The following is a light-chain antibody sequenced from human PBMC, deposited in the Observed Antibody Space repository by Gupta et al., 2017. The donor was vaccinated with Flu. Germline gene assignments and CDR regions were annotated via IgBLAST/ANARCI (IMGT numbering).Light chain of an antibody. CDR1: QSVSSN. V-gene: IGKV3-15*01. J-gene: IGKJ4*01. CDR3: QQDDNLPS. CDR2: DAS. Sequence: SPATLSVSPGERATLSCRASQSVSSNLDWYQQKPGQAPRLLIYDASTRATGIPDRFTGSGSGTEFTLTISSLQSEDFALYYWQQDDNLPSFGGGTTVEIK.